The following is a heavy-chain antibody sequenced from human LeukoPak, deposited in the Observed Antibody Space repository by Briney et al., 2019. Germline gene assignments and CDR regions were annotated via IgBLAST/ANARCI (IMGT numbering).Heavy chain of an antibody. CDR1: GGSFSINY. D-gene: IGHD6-19*01. CDR3: ARAGRGWYALFDS. J-gene: IGHJ4*02. CDR2: IHYSGGT. Sequence: PSETLSLTCTVSGGSFSINYWSWIRQTPGKGLEWIGYIHYSGGTTYNPSLKRRVSISLDTSDNQFSLNLRSVTAADTAVYYCARAGRGWYALFDSWGQGTLVTVSS. V-gene: IGHV4-59*01.